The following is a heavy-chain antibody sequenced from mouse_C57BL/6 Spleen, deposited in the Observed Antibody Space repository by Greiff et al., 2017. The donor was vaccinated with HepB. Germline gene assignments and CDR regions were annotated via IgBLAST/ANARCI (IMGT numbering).Heavy chain of an antibody. CDR2: IDPEDGET. D-gene: IGHD3-3*01. Sequence: EVQLQQSGAELVKPGASVKLSCTASGFNIKDYYMHWVKQRTEQGLEWIGRIDPEDGETKYAPQFQGKATITADTSSNTAYLQLSSLTSEDTAVDYCASEGGTNYAMDYWGQGTSVTVSA. CDR3: ASEGGTNYAMDY. V-gene: IGHV14-2*01. CDR1: GFNIKDYY. J-gene: IGHJ4*01.